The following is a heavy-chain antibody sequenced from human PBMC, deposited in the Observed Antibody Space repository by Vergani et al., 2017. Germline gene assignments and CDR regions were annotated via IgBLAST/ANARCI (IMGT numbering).Heavy chain of an antibody. CDR1: GFTFSSYS. D-gene: IGHD3-10*01. Sequence: EVQLVESGGGLVKRGGSLRLSCAASGFTFSSYSMNWVRQAPGKGLEWVSTISSSSSYIHYADSLKGRFTISRDNAKSSLYLQMNSLSAEDTGVYYCARDRYDLGSGSDPYFYYYGLDVWGQGTAVTVSS. CDR2: ISSSSSYI. J-gene: IGHJ6*02. V-gene: IGHV3-21*01. CDR3: ARDRYDLGSGSDPYFYYYGLDV.